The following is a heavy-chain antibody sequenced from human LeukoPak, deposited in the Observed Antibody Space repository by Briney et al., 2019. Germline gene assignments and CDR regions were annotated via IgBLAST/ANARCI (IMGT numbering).Heavy chain of an antibody. J-gene: IGHJ6*02. V-gene: IGHV3-23*01. CDR2: ISGSGGST. D-gene: IGHD3-10*01. CDR3: AKDSRGKYYYGSGSPRYYYGMDV. CDR1: GFTFDDYG. Sequence: GGSLRLSCAASGFTFDDYGMSWVRQAPGKRLEWVSAISGSGGSTYYADSVKGRFTISRDNSKNTLYLQMNSLRAEDTAVYYCAKDSRGKYYYGSGSPRYYYGMDVWGQGTTVTVSS.